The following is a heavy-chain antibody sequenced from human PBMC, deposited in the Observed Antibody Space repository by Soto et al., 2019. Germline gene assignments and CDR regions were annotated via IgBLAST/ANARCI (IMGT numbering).Heavy chain of an antibody. CDR2: ISGSGGST. V-gene: IGHV3-23*01. D-gene: IGHD3-16*01. J-gene: IGHJ6*02. CDR3: AKDRVMITFGGVSHYYYGMDV. Sequence: GGSLRLSCAASGFTFSSYAMSWVRQAPGKGLEWVSAISGSGGSTYYADSVKGRFTISRDNSKNTLYLQMNSLRAEDTAVYYCAKDRVMITFGGVSHYYYGMDVWGQGTTVTVSS. CDR1: GFTFSSYA.